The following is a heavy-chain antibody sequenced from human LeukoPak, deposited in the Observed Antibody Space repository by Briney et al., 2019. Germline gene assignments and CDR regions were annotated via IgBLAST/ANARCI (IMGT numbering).Heavy chain of an antibody. J-gene: IGHJ4*02. CDR1: GFTFSSYG. CDR2: ISYDGSNK. Sequence: GGSLRLSCAASGFTFSSYGMHWVRQAPGKGLEWVAVISYDGSNKYYADSVKGRFTISRDNSKNTLYLQTNSLRAEDTAVYYCAKDTAAALDYWGQGTLVTVSS. D-gene: IGHD6-13*01. V-gene: IGHV3-30*18. CDR3: AKDTAAALDY.